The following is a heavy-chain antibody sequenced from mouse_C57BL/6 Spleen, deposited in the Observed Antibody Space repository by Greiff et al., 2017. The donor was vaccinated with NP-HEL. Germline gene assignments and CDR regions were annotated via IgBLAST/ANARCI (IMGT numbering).Heavy chain of an antibody. Sequence: QVQLQQPGAELVKPGASVKLSCKASGYTFTSYWMQWVNQRPGQGLEWIGEIDPSDSYTNYNQKFKGKATLTVDTSSSTAYMQLSSLTSVDSAVYYCARGDYGSSSHYYAMDYWGQGTSVTVSS. CDR3: ARGDYGSSSHYYAMDY. D-gene: IGHD1-1*01. CDR2: IDPSDSYT. V-gene: IGHV1-50*01. CDR1: GYTFTSYW. J-gene: IGHJ4*01.